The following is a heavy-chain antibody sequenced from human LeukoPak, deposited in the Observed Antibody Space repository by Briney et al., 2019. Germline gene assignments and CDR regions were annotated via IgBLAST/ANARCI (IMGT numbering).Heavy chain of an antibody. CDR1: GYTLTGYY. CDR3: ARWGPLFDF. CDR2: INPNSGGT. J-gene: IGHJ4*02. V-gene: IGHV1-2*02. D-gene: IGHD3-16*01. Sequence: ASVKVSCKASGYTLTGYYMHWVRQDPGQGLEWMGWINPNSGGTNYAQKFQGRVTMTRDTSISTAYMELSRLRADDTAVYYCARWGPLFDFWGQGTLVPLSS.